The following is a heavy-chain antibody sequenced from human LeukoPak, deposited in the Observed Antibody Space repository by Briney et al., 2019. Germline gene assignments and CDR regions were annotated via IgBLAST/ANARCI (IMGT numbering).Heavy chain of an antibody. V-gene: IGHV4-4*09. CDR3: ARRHHYYYYMDV. CDR2: IYNTGGT. J-gene: IGHJ6*03. Sequence: PSETLSLTCTVSGGSVRSYYWSWVRQAPGKRLEWLGYIYNTGGTNYNPSLNGRVTISVDTSKNRFSLNLSSVTAADTAVYYCARRHHYYYYMDVWGKGTTVTVSS. CDR1: GGSVRSYY.